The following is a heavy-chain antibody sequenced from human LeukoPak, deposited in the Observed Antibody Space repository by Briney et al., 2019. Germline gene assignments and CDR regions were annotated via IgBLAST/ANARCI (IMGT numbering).Heavy chain of an antibody. V-gene: IGHV3-23*01. CDR3: AKGSSTSRPYYFDY. CDR1: GFTFSSYA. D-gene: IGHD2-2*01. J-gene: IGHJ4*02. Sequence: PGGSLRLSGAASGFTFSSYAMSWVRQAPGKGLEWVSGISGSGDNTYYADSVKGRFTISRDNSKNTLYVQVNSLGTEDTAAYYCAKGSSTSRPYYFDYWGQGTLVTVSS. CDR2: ISGSGDNT.